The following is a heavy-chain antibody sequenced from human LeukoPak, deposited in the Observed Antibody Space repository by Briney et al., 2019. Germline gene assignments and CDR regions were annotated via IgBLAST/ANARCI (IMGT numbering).Heavy chain of an antibody. D-gene: IGHD6-19*01. J-gene: IGHJ4*02. V-gene: IGHV4-34*01. CDR3: ARVWYSSGWYDLFYFDY. CDR2: INHSRST. Sequence: SETLSLTCAVYGGSFSGYYWSWIRQPPGKGLEWIGEINHSRSTNYNPSLKSRVTISVDTSKNQFSLKLSSVTAADTAVYYCARVWYSSGWYDLFYFDYWGQGTLVTVSS. CDR1: GGSFSGYY.